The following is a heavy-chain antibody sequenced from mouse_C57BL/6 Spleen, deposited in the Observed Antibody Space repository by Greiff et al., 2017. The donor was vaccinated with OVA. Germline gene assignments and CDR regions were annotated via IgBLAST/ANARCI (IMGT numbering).Heavy chain of an antibody. CDR1: GYTFTDYE. CDR3: TSPDGSSYFGFAY. D-gene: IGHD1-1*01. CDR2: IDPETGGT. V-gene: IGHV1-15*01. J-gene: IGHJ3*01. Sequence: QVTLKESGAELVRPGASVTLSCKASGYTFTDYEMHWVKQTPVHGLEWIGAIDPETGGTAYNQKFKGKAILTADKSSSTAYMELRSLTSEDSAVYYCTSPDGSSYFGFAYWGQGTLVTVSA.